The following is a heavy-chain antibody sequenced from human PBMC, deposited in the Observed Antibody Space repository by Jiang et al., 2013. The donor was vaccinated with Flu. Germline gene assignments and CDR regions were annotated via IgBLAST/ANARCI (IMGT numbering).Heavy chain of an antibody. D-gene: IGHD2-21*02. CDR2: IIPILGVA. CDR1: GGTFSTYT. J-gene: IGHJ4*02. V-gene: IGHV1-69*02. Sequence: QSGSELKKPGSSVKVSCKASGGTFSTYTINWVRQAPGQGLEWMGRIIPILGVASYAQRFQDRVTLTADKFTNTAYMELTSLRSEDTAVYYCARASCGGDCYSGGLALFLLDYWGQGTMVTVSS. CDR3: ARASCGGDCYSGGLALFLLDY.